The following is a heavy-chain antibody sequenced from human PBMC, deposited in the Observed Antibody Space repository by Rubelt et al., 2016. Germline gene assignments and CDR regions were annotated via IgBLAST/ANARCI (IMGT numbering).Heavy chain of an antibody. CDR1: GFTFSSYA. CDR3: ARGYCSGGSCYFDY. Sequence: RLSCAASGFTFSSYAMSWVRQAPGKGLEWVSAISGSGGSTYYADSVKGRFTISRDNSKNTLYLQMNSLRAEDTAVYYCARGYCSGGSCYFDYWGQGTLVTVSS. CDR2: ISGSGGST. V-gene: IGHV3-23*01. J-gene: IGHJ4*02. D-gene: IGHD2-15*01.